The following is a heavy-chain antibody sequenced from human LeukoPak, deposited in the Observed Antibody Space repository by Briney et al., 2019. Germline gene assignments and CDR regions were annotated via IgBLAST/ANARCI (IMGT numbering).Heavy chain of an antibody. V-gene: IGHV4-39*07. D-gene: IGHD3-10*01. CDR3: ASTPMVRGAPGYFDY. CDR2: IYYSGST. J-gene: IGHJ4*02. CDR1: GGSISSSSYY. Sequence: PSETLSLTCTVSGGSISSSSYYWGWIRQPPGKGLEWIGSIYYSGSTYYNPSLKSRVTISVDTSKNQFSVKLSSVTAADTAVYYCASTPMVRGAPGYFDYWGQGTLVTVSS.